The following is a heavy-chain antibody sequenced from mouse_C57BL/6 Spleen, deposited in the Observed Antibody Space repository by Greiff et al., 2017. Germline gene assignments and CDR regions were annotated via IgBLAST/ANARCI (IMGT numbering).Heavy chain of an antibody. CDR2: ISSGSSTI. V-gene: IGHV5-17*01. Sequence: EVQVVESGGGLVKPGGSLKLSCAASGFTFSDYGMHWVRQAPEKGLEWVAYISSGSSTIYYADTVKGRFTISRDNAKNTLFLQMTSLRSEDTAMYYCARPLYGSSWYFDYWGQGTTLTVSS. J-gene: IGHJ2*01. CDR1: GFTFSDYG. D-gene: IGHD1-1*01. CDR3: ARPLYGSSWYFDY.